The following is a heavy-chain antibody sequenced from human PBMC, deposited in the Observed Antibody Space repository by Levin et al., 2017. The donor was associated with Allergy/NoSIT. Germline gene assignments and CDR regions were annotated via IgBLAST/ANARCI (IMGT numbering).Heavy chain of an antibody. CDR1: GGSISSNYY. J-gene: IGHJ3*02. Sequence: ASETLSLTCTVSGGSISSNYYWGWIRQPPGKELEWIGSLYYSGITYYNPSLQSRVTISVDTSKNQFSLNLDSVTASDTAVYYCARHFPNAVVAGTLQAFDSWGQGTMVTVSS. V-gene: IGHV4-39*01. CDR2: LYYSGIT. D-gene: IGHD6-19*01. CDR3: ARHFPNAVVAGTLQAFDS.